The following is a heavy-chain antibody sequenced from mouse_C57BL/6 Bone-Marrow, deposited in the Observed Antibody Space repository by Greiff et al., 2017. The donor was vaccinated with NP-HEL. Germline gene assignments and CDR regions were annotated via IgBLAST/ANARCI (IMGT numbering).Heavy chain of an antibody. CDR3: ARHEEWNYDKGLAY. CDR1: GYTFTAYT. D-gene: IGHD2-4*01. V-gene: IGHV1-62-2*01. CDR2: FYPGSGSI. J-gene: IGHJ3*01. Sequence: VQLQQSGAELVKPGASVKLSCKASGYTFTAYTIHWVKQRSGPGLEWIGWFYPGSGSIKYHEKFKDKATLTAEKSSSPVYMELSRLTSEDSAVYFCARHEEWNYDKGLAYWGQGTLVTVSA.